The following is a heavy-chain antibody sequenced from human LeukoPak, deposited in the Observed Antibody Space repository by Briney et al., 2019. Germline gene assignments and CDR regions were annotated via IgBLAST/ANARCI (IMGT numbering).Heavy chain of an antibody. Sequence: VASVKVSCKPSGYTFTSYDTYWVRQATGQGLEWMGWVNPNSGHTGFAQKFQGRVSMTSNTSISTAYMEVRSLRSEDTAVYYCATHTVTRDYFDYWGRGTLVTVSS. D-gene: IGHD4-17*01. CDR1: GYTFTSYD. V-gene: IGHV1-8*01. CDR2: VNPNSGHT. J-gene: IGHJ4*02. CDR3: ATHTVTRDYFDY.